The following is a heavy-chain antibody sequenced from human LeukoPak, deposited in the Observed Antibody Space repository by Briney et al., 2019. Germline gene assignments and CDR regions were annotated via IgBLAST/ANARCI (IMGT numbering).Heavy chain of an antibody. J-gene: IGHJ4*02. Sequence: ASVKVSCKGSGYTFTSYYMHWVRQAPGQGLEWMGIINPSGGSTSYAQKFQGRVTMTRDTSTSTVYMELSSLRSEDTAVYYCARVGSEYSSSSGFDYWGQGTLVTVSS. V-gene: IGHV1-46*01. CDR3: ARVGSEYSSSSGFDY. CDR2: INPSGGST. D-gene: IGHD6-13*01. CDR1: GYTFTSYY.